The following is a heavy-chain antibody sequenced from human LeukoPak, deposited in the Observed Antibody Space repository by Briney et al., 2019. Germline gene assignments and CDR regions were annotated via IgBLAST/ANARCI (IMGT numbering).Heavy chain of an antibody. CDR1: GGTFSSYA. V-gene: IGHV1-69*13. J-gene: IGHJ3*02. Sequence: ASVKVSCKASGGTFSSYAISWVRQAPGQGLEWMGGIIPIFGTANYAQKFQGRVTITADESTSTAYMELSSLRSEDTAVYYCARDDSSGYYNQYAFDIWGQGTMVTVSS. CDR3: ARDDSSGYYNQYAFDI. CDR2: IIPIFGTA. D-gene: IGHD3-22*01.